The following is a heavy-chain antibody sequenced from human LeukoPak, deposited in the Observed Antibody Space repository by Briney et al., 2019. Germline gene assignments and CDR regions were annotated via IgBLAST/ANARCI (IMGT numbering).Heavy chain of an antibody. Sequence: ASVKVSCKASGYTFTSYGIIWVRQAPGQGLEWMGWISAYNGNTNYAQELQGRVTMTTDTSTSTAYMELRSLRSDDTAVYYCARVGNTDDSLPFDPWGQGTLVTVSS. J-gene: IGHJ5*02. CDR2: ISAYNGNT. CDR1: GYTFTSYG. CDR3: ARVGNTDDSLPFDP. D-gene: IGHD3-22*01. V-gene: IGHV1-18*01.